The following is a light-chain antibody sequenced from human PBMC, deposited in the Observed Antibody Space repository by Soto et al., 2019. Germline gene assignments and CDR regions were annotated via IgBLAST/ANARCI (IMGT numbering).Light chain of an antibody. Sequence: DIQMTQSPSSLSASVGDRVTITCRSSQTITNYLAWYQQRPGRAPKLLIYTASNLQSGVPSRFSGSGSGTDFTLTISSLQPEDVAIYYCQQSQTSPWTFGQGTKVEI. J-gene: IGKJ1*01. V-gene: IGKV1-39*01. CDR2: TAS. CDR3: QQSQTSPWT. CDR1: QTITNY.